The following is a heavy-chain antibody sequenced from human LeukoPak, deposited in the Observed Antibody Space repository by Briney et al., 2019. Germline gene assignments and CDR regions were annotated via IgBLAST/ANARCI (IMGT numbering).Heavy chain of an antibody. CDR3: ARGRYYGSGSYRHLDY. J-gene: IGHJ4*02. Sequence: PSETLSLTCAVYGGSFSGYYWSWIRQPPGKGLEWIGEINHSGSTNYNPSLKSRVTISVNTSKNQFSLKLSYVTAADTAVYYCARGRYYGSGSYRHLDYWGQGTLVTVSS. V-gene: IGHV4-34*01. D-gene: IGHD3-10*01. CDR2: INHSGST. CDR1: GGSFSGYY.